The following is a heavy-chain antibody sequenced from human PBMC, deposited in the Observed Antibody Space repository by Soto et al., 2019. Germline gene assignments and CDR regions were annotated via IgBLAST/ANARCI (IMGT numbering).Heavy chain of an antibody. CDR3: ARASYGSGSYSLYYYYGMDV. J-gene: IGHJ6*02. CDR1: GGTFSSYA. V-gene: IGHV1-69*01. D-gene: IGHD3-10*01. CDR2: IIPIFGTA. Sequence: QVQLVQSGAEVKKPGSSVKVSCKASGGTFSSYAISWVRQAPGQGLEWMGGIIPIFGTANYAQKFQGRVTITADESTSTAYMELSSLRSEDTAVYYCARASYGSGSYSLYYYYGMDVWGQGTTVTVSS.